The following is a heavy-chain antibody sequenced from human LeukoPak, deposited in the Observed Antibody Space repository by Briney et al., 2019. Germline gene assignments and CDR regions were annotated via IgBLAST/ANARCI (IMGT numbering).Heavy chain of an antibody. J-gene: IGHJ4*02. CDR3: ASLMATNTNSLDY. CDR1: GYTFTGYY. D-gene: IGHD5-24*01. CDR2: IIPIFGTA. Sequence: GASVKVSCKASGYTFTGYYMHWVRQAPGQGLEWMGGIIPIFGTANYAQKFQGRVTITADESTSTAYMELSSLRSEDTAVYYCASLMATNTNSLDYWGQGTLVTVSS. V-gene: IGHV1-69*13.